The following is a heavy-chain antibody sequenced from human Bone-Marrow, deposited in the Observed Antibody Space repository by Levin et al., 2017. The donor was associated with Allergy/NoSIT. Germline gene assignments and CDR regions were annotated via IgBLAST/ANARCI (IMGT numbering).Heavy chain of an antibody. CDR3: ASAARREYYYYGMDV. V-gene: IGHV3-9*01. CDR2: ISWNSGSI. Sequence: SLKISCAASGFTFDDYAMHWVRQAPGKGLEWVSGISWNSGSIGYADSVKGRFTISRDNAKNSLYLQMNSLRAEDTALYYCASAARREYYYYGMDVWGQGTTVTVSS. CDR1: GFTFDDYA. D-gene: IGHD6-6*01. J-gene: IGHJ6*02.